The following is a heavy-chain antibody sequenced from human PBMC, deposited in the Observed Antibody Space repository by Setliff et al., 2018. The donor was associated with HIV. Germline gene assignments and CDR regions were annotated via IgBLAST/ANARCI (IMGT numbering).Heavy chain of an antibody. D-gene: IGHD3-22*01. J-gene: IGHJ4*02. V-gene: IGHV1-24*01. CDR2: FDPEDGET. CDR1: GYTLTELS. Sequence: ASVKVSCKISGYTLTELSIHWVRQAPGKGLEWMANFDPEDGETFYAQKFQGRLTMTEDTSTDTAYMELSSLRSDDTAVYYCAREGGSSGYCGYFDYWGQGTLVTVSS. CDR3: AREGGSSGYCGYFDY.